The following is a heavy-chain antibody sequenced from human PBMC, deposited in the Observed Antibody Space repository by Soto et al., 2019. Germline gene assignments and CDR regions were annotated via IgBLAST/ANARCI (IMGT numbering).Heavy chain of an antibody. D-gene: IGHD6-13*01. CDR1: GFTFSSYS. Sequence: GVLRLSCAASGFTFSSYSMNWVRQAPGKGLEWFSYISSSSSTIYYADSVKGRFTISRDNAKNSLYLQMNSLRAEDTAVYYCARDLGSSWYPEYFQHWGQGTLVTVSS. V-gene: IGHV3-48*01. J-gene: IGHJ1*01. CDR2: ISSSSSTI. CDR3: ARDLGSSWYPEYFQH.